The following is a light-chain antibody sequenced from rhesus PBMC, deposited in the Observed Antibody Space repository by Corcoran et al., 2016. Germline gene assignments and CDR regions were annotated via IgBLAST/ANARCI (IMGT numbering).Light chain of an antibody. V-gene: IGKV4-1*01. CDR2: WAS. J-gene: IGKJ2*01. CDR3: QQYYSSPLS. Sequence: DIVMTQSPDSLAVSLGERVTINCKSRQSLLYSSNHKNYLAWYQQKQGQAHTVLIYWASTRESGVPNRGSGIVSVKDCTRTMSGLQAEDGAGYYCQQYYSSPLSFGQGTKVEIK. CDR1: QSLLYSSNHKNY.